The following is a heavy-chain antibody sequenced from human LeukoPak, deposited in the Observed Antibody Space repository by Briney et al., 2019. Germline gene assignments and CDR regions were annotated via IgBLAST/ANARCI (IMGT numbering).Heavy chain of an antibody. CDR2: ISGSGGST. V-gene: IGHV3-23*01. CDR3: ARKTVVGSYFDY. D-gene: IGHD4-23*01. J-gene: IGHJ4*02. CDR1: GFTFSSYA. Sequence: GGSLRLSCAASGFTFSSYAMSWVRQAPGKGLEWVSAISGSGGSTYYADSVKGRFTISRDNSKNTLYLQMNSLRAEDTAVYYCARKTVVGSYFDYWGQGTPVTVSS.